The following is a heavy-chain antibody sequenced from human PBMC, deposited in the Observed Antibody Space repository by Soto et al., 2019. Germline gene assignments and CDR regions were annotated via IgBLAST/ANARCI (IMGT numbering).Heavy chain of an antibody. J-gene: IGHJ4*02. Sequence: QVQLQQWGAGLLKPSETLSLTCAVYGGSFSGYYWSWIRQPPGKGLEWIGEINHSGSTNYNPSLKSRVTISVDTSKNQFSLKLSSVTAADTAVYYCARGVIAAAGTKGVFDYWGQGTLVTVSS. D-gene: IGHD6-13*01. CDR3: ARGVIAAAGTKGVFDY. V-gene: IGHV4-34*01. CDR1: GGSFSGYY. CDR2: INHSGST.